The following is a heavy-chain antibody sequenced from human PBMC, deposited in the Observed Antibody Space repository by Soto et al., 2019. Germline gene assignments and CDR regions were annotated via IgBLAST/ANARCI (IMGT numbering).Heavy chain of an antibody. J-gene: IGHJ5*02. Sequence: QVQLVQSGAEVKKPGASVKVSCKAYGYTFTNNDVTWVRQATGQGLEWMGWMNPGSGVTGYAQKFQGRVTMTRDTSKDTDYMDLNSLTSEDTDISSCAKMESFGSLNWFDPWGQGTLVTVAS. CDR1: GYTFTNND. CDR2: MNPGSGVT. D-gene: IGHD5-18*01. CDR3: AKMESFGSLNWFDP. V-gene: IGHV1-8*02.